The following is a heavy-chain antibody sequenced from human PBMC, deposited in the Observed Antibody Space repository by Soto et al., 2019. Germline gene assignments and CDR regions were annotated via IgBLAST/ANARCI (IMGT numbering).Heavy chain of an antibody. Sequence: PVEVSWKASGYTLTSYYLRWVPHAAGQGLECMGWINPNSGSTNYAQKFQGWVNMTRDTSISTAYMELIRLRPDDTAVYFCARGTTVNTHYYYGMDVWGQGTTVTLSS. CDR1: GYTLTSYY. V-gene: IGHV1-2*04. CDR2: INPNSGST. D-gene: IGHD4-17*01. CDR3: ARGTTVNTHYYYGMDV. J-gene: IGHJ6*02.